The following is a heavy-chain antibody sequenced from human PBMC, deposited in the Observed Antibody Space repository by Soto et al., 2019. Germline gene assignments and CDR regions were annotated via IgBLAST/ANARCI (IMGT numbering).Heavy chain of an antibody. CDR3: GMGATYYYYGMDV. CDR1: GFTFSSYA. CDR2: ISGSGGST. J-gene: IGHJ6*02. V-gene: IGHV3-23*01. D-gene: IGHD1-26*01. Sequence: GGSLRLSCAASGFTFSSYAMSWVRQAPGKGLEWVSAISGSGGSTYYADSVKGRFTISRDNSKNTLYLQMNSLRAEDTAVYYCGMGATYYYYGMDVWGQGTTVTVSS.